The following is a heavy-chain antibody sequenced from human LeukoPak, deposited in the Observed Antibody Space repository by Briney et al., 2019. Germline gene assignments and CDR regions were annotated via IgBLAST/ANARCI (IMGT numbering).Heavy chain of an antibody. CDR2: IYYTVST. Sequence: SETLSLTCTLSGGSISSHYWSWIREPPGAGLEWIGYIYYTVSTNDNPSLQRRVSISVGTSKNQFSLKLSAVTAADTAVYYGARHGTYPSFDYWGQGTLATVSS. CDR1: GGSISSHY. D-gene: IGHD1-26*01. J-gene: IGHJ4*02. CDR3: ARHGTYPSFDY. V-gene: IGHV4-59*08.